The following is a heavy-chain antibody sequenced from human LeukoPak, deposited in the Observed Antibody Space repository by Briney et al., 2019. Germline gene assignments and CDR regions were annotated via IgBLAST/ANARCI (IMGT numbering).Heavy chain of an antibody. D-gene: IGHD2-8*02. V-gene: IGHV3-48*01. Sequence: PGGSLRLSCAASGFTFSSYSMNWVRQAPGKGLEWVSYISSSSSTIYYADSVKGRFTISRDNVKNSLYLQMNSLRAEDTAVYYCARATGTDSEDYWGQGTLVTVSS. CDR3: ARATGTDSEDY. CDR1: GFTFSSYS. J-gene: IGHJ4*02. CDR2: ISSSSSTI.